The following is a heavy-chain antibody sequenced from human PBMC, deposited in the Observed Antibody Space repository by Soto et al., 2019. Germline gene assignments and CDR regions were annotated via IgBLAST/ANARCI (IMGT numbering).Heavy chain of an antibody. J-gene: IGHJ4*02. CDR2: INSDGSTT. V-gene: IGHV3-74*01. D-gene: IGHD3-22*01. Sequence: GGSLRLSCAASGFTFSSYWMHWVRQAPGKGLVWVSRINSDGSTTNYADSVKGRFTISRDNAKNTLSLQMNSLRAGDTAVYYCARVPTFDSSGYYPDYWGQGTLVTVSS. CDR3: ARVPTFDSSGYYPDY. CDR1: GFTFSSYW.